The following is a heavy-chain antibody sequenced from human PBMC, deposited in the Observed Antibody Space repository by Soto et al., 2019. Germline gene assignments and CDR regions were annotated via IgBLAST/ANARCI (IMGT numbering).Heavy chain of an antibody. CDR3: ARDPGYYDVWSGYSFYYGMDV. CDR1: GYTFTSYG. D-gene: IGHD3-3*01. V-gene: IGHV1-18*01. J-gene: IGHJ6*02. CDR2: ISAYNGNT. Sequence: ASVKVSCKASGYTFTSYGISWVRQAPGQGLEWMGWISAYNGNTNYAQKLQGRVTMTTDTSTSTAYMELRSLRSDDTAVYYCARDPGYYDVWSGYSFYYGMDVWGQGTTVTVSS.